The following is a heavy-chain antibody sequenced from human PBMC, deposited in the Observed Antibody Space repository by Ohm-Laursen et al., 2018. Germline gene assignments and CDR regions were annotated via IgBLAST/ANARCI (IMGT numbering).Heavy chain of an antibody. CDR1: GGSISSCSCY. J-gene: IGHJ4*02. CDR3: ARDHGRYCSGGSCNDFDY. CDR2: IYHSGST. Sequence: SETLSLTCPVSGGSISSCSCYWGWIRQSPGKGLEWIGSIYHSGSTYYTPSLKSRFTISVDTSKNQLSLKLSSVTAADTAVYYCARDHGRYCSGGSCNDFDYWGQGTLVTVSS. D-gene: IGHD2-15*01. V-gene: IGHV4-39*07.